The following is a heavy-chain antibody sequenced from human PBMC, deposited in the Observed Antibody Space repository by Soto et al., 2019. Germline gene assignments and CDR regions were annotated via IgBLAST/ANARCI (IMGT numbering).Heavy chain of an antibody. CDR3: ARAQYSSRWYPFDY. CDR2: IWYDGSNE. V-gene: IGHV3-33*01. D-gene: IGHD6-13*01. J-gene: IGHJ4*02. Sequence: GGSLRLSCAASGFTFSSYGMHWVRQAPGKGLEWVPVIWYDGSNEYYADSVKGRFTISRDNSKNTLYLQMNSLRAEDTAVYYCARAQYSSRWYPFDYWGQGTLVTVSS. CDR1: GFTFSSYG.